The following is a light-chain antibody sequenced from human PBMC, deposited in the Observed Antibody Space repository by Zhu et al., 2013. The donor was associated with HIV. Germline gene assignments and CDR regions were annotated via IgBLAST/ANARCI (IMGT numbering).Light chain of an antibody. J-gene: IGKJ1*01. V-gene: IGKV3D-15*01. Sequence: EIVLMQSPGTLSVSPGERATLSCRASQSVSSNLAWYQQKPGQAPRLLIYGASSRATGIPDRFSGSGSGTEFTLTISSLQSEDFAVYYCQQYNNWPRTFGQGTKVEIK. CDR3: QQYNNWPRT. CDR2: GAS. CDR1: QSVSSN.